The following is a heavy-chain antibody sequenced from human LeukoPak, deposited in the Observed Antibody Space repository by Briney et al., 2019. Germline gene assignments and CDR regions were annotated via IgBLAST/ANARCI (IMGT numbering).Heavy chain of an antibody. J-gene: IGHJ6*03. D-gene: IGHD5-12*01. Sequence: SETLSLTCAVYGGSFSGYYWSWIRQPPGKGLEWIGEINHSGSTNYNPSLKSRVTISVDTSKNQFSLKLSSVTAADTAVYYCARVFNAQVREVSGQRGYSGYDKRTYYYYYMDVWGKGTTVTVSS. V-gene: IGHV4-34*01. CDR3: ARVFNAQVREVSGQRGYSGYDKRTYYYYYMDV. CDR1: GGSFSGYY. CDR2: INHSGST.